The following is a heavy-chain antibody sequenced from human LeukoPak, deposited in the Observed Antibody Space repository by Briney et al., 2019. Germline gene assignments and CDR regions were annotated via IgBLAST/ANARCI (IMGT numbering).Heavy chain of an antibody. V-gene: IGHV4-38-2*02. CDR1: GYSISSGYY. CDR3: ARAEGYCSSTSCYATNWFDP. D-gene: IGHD2-2*01. CDR2: IYHSGST. Sequence: SETLSLTCTVSGYSISSGYYWGWIRQPPGKGLEWIGSIYHSGSTYYNPSLKSRVTISVDTSKNQFSLKLSSVTAADTAVYYCARAEGYCSSTSCYATNWFDPWGQGTLVTVSS. J-gene: IGHJ5*02.